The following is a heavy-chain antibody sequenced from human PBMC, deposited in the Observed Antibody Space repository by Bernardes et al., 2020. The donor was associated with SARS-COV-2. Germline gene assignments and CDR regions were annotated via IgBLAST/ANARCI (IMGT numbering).Heavy chain of an antibody. CDR1: GGSFSGYY. Sequence: ETLSLTCAVYGGSFSGYYWSWIRQPPGKGLEWIGEINHSGSTNYNPSLKSRVTISVDTSKNQFSLKLSSVTAADTAVYYCARKAIFGVDFDYWGQGTLVTVSS. CDR2: INHSGST. V-gene: IGHV4-34*01. D-gene: IGHD3-3*01. CDR3: ARKAIFGVDFDY. J-gene: IGHJ4*02.